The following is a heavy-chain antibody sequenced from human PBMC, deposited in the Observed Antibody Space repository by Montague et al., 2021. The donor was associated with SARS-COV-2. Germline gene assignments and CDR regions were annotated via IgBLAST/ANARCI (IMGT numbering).Heavy chain of an antibody. V-gene: IGHV4-30-2*06. CDR3: ARAASPRGAFDV. Sequence: TLSLTCAVYGGSINSGGYSWSWIRQSPAKGLAWIGYILNSWSTYYNPSLWSRVTISVDRSKSQFSLNLTSMTAADTAVYFCARAASPRGAFDVWGQGTVVTVSS. D-gene: IGHD3-10*01. J-gene: IGHJ3*01. CDR1: GGSINSGGYS. CDR2: ILNSWST.